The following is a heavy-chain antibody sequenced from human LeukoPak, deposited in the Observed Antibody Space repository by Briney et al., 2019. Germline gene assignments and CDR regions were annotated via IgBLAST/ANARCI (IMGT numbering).Heavy chain of an antibody. Sequence: GASVKVSCKASGYTFTSYGISWVRQAPGQGLEWMGWISAYNGNTNYAQKLQGRVTMTTDTSTSTAYMGLRSLRSDDTAVYYCARDLGVAVAGYYYYGMDVWGQGTTVTVSS. CDR2: ISAYNGNT. V-gene: IGHV1-18*01. CDR1: GYTFTSYG. CDR3: ARDLGVAVAGYYYYGMDV. J-gene: IGHJ6*02. D-gene: IGHD6-19*01.